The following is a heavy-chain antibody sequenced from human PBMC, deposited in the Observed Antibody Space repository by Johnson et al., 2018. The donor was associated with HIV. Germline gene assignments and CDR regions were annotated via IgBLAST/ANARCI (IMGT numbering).Heavy chain of an antibody. CDR1: GFTFSNFG. CDR3: ANDFWSGSGI. CDR2: IWYDGSNK. Sequence: QVQLVESGGGVVQPGRSLRLSCAASGFTFSNFGMHWVRQAPGKGLEWVAVIWYDGSNKYYADSVKGRFTISRDNPKSTLYLQMNSLRAEDTAVYYCANDFWSGSGIWGQGTMVTVSS. D-gene: IGHD3-3*01. J-gene: IGHJ3*02. V-gene: IGHV3-33*06.